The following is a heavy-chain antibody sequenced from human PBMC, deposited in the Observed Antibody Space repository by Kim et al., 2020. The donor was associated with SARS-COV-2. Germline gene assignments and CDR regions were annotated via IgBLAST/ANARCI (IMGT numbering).Heavy chain of an antibody. Sequence: GGSLRLSCAASGFTFSAYAMSWVRQAPGKGLEWVSSISGSDVTTYYADSVKGRFIISRDNSNNALHLQMNSLRAEDTAVYYCARYFGSSGSEFHHWGQGTLVTVSS. CDR2: ISGSDVTT. CDR3: ARYFGSSGSEFHH. V-gene: IGHV3-23*01. J-gene: IGHJ1*01. CDR1: GFTFSAYA. D-gene: IGHD3-22*01.